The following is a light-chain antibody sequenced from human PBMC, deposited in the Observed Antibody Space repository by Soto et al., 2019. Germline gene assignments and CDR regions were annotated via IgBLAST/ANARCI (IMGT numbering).Light chain of an antibody. CDR2: GAS. CDR3: QQYGRSPST. Sequence: IVLTQCAGTLSLSRGERATLSCRASQGVXSNYLAWYQQTPGQAPRLPTDGASNRATGSPDRLSGSGSGADFTLTISRLETEDFAVYFFQQYGRSPSTFGQGTRLEIK. CDR1: QGVXSNY. J-gene: IGKJ5*01. V-gene: IGKV3-20*01.